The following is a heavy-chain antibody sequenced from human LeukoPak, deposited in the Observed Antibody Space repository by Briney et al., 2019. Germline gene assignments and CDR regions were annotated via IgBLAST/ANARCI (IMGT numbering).Heavy chain of an antibody. D-gene: IGHD3-16*01. CDR1: GYTFSNYG. J-gene: IGHJ6*02. V-gene: IGHV1-18*01. CDR2: ISAYNGNT. CDR3: AREIRSSIYYYGMDV. Sequence: ASVKVSCKASGYTFSNYGISWARQAPGQGLEWMGWISAYNGNTNYAQKLQGRATMTTDTSTSTAYMELRSLRSDDTAVYYCAREIRSSIYYYGMDVWGQGTTVTVSS.